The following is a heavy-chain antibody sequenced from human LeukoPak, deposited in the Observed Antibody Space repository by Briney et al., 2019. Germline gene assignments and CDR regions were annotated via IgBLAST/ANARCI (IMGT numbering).Heavy chain of an antibody. Sequence: SETLSLTCTVSGGSVSSHFWSWIRQPPGKGLGWIGYIYYSGSTNCNPSLKSRVTISVDTSKNQFSLKLSSVTAADTAVYYCARHISKGLVRAGPRNWFDPWGQGTLVTVSS. CDR1: GGSVSSHF. J-gene: IGHJ5*02. CDR2: IYYSGST. D-gene: IGHD3-10*01. V-gene: IGHV4-59*08. CDR3: ARHISKGLVRAGPRNWFDP.